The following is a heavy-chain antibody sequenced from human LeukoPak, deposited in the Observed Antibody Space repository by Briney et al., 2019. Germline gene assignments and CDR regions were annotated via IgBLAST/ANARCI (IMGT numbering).Heavy chain of an antibody. CDR1: GGSISSGGYY. V-gene: IGHV4-31*03. J-gene: IGHJ6*02. Sequence: PSETLSLTCTVSGGSISSGGYYWSWIRQHPGKGLEWIGYIYYSGSTYYNPSLKSRVTISVDTSKNQFSLKLSSVTAADTAVYYCARGSHWSGYYSRLYYYYGMDVWGQGTTVTVSS. D-gene: IGHD3-3*01. CDR2: IYYSGST. CDR3: ARGSHWSGYYSRLYYYYGMDV.